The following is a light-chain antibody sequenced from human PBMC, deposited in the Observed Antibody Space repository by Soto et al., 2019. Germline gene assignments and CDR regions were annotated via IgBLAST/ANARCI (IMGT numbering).Light chain of an antibody. CDR2: GAS. V-gene: IGKV3-15*01. CDR1: QSVSSN. Sequence: EVVMRQSPATLSVSPGEVANLYFRASQSVSSNLAWYQQRPGQAPRLLIYGASTRATGIPARFSGSGSGTEFTLTISSLQSEDFAVYYCQQYNNCPLTFGGGTKVDI. J-gene: IGKJ4*01. CDR3: QQYNNCPLT.